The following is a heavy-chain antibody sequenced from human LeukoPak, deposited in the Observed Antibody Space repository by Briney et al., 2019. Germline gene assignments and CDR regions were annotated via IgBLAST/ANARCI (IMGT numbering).Heavy chain of an antibody. CDR1: GDSIRSRSYY. CDR2: IYYSGST. J-gene: IGHJ5*02. V-gene: IGHV4-39*07. CDR3: ARVSYNYDSWFDP. Sequence: SETLSLTCTVSGDSIRSRSYYWDWIRQPPGKGLEWIGSIYYSGSTYYNPSLKSRVTISIDTSKNQFSLKLSSVTAADTAVYYCARVSYNYDSWFDPWGQGILVTVSS. D-gene: IGHD3-10*01.